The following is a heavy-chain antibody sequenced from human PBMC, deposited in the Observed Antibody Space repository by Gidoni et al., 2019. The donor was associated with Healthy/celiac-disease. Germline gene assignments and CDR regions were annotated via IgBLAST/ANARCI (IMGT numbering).Heavy chain of an antibody. J-gene: IGHJ4*02. V-gene: IGHV4-59*01. CDR2: IYYSGST. Sequence: QVQLQASGPGLVKPSETLSLTCDVSGGSISSYYWSWIRQPPGKGLEWIGYIYYSGSTNYNPSLKSRVTISVDTSKNQFSLKLSSVTAADTAVYYCARFQLENALDYWGQGTLVTVSS. D-gene: IGHD6-13*01. CDR1: GGSISSYY. CDR3: ARFQLENALDY.